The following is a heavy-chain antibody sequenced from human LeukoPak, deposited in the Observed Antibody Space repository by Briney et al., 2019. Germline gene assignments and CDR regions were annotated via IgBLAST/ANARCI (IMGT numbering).Heavy chain of an antibody. CDR2: IYYSGST. CDR3: AHLKGGSFDF. Sequence: SETLSLTCTVSGGSVSSYYWSWIRQPPGKGLEWIGYIYYSGSTNYNPSLKSRVTISVDTSKNQFSLKLSSVTAADTAVYYCAHLKGGSFDFWGQGTMVTVSS. D-gene: IGHD1-26*01. J-gene: IGHJ3*01. V-gene: IGHV4-59*02. CDR1: GGSVSSYY.